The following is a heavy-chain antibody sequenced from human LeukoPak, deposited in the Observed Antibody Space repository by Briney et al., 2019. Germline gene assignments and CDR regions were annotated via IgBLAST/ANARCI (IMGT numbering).Heavy chain of an antibody. CDR3: ARAHDSSEMTTVTHDAFDI. V-gene: IGHV1-69*13. J-gene: IGHJ3*02. Sequence: SVKLSCNASGGTFSSYAISWVRQAPGQGLEWMGGIIPIFGTANYAQKFQGRVTITADESTSTAYMELSSLRSEDTAVYYCARAHDSSEMTTVTHDAFDIWGQGTMVTVSS. CDR2: IIPIFGTA. D-gene: IGHD4-17*01. CDR1: GGTFSSYA.